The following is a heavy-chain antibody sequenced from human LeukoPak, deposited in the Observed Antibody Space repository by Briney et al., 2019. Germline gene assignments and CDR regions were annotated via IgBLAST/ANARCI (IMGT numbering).Heavy chain of an antibody. CDR2: VSSSGSNI. D-gene: IGHD6-13*01. Sequence: PGGTLRRSCAASGFTCSDYYMVWIPQAPGKELKGCSYVSSSGSNIYHAHSAKGRFTTSRDNAKNSLYLQMNSLRAADTAAYCCARAPRGRYSSRWYYFDYWGQGALGTVSS. CDR1: GFTCSDYY. CDR3: ARAPRGRYSSRWYYFDY. J-gene: IGHJ4*02. V-gene: IGHV3-11*01.